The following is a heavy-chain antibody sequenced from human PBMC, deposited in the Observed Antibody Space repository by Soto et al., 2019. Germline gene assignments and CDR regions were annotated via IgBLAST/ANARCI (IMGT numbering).Heavy chain of an antibody. CDR2: IIPIFGTT. D-gene: IGHD2-15*01. V-gene: IGHV1-69*13. Sequence: SVKVSCKASGCTLSSYVISWVRQAPGQGLEWMGGIIPIFGTTTYGEKFQGRVTITADESTSTTYMELSSLKSEDTAVYYCARDPRQDCSGETCYYSWGQGTLVTVS. CDR3: ARDPRQDCSGETCYYS. J-gene: IGHJ4*02. CDR1: GCTLSSYV.